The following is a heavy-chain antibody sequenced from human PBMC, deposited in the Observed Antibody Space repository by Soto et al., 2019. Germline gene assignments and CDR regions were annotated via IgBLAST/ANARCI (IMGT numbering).Heavy chain of an antibody. CDR2: IYHSGST. CDR1: GASISSGNW. J-gene: IGHJ4*01. Sequence: VQLQESGPGLVKPSGTLSLTCAVSGASISSGNWWSWVRQSPGKGLEWIGAIYHSGSTNHNPSLKSRVIISLDKSRNQFSLKLSSVTAADTAVYFCASHRGNTFGPYDDWGQGTQVTVSS. CDR3: ASHRGNTFGPYDD. D-gene: IGHD3-16*01. V-gene: IGHV4-4*02.